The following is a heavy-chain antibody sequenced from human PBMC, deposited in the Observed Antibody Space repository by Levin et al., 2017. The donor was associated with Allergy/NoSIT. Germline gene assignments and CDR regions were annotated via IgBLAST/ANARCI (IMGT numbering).Heavy chain of an antibody. CDR3: ARDQVLRVYYDFWSGSYGFDY. CDR1: GFTFSSYW. CDR2: IKQDGSEK. Sequence: GGSLRLSCAASGFTFSSYWMSWVRQAPGKGLEWVANIKQDGSEKYYVDSVKGRFTISRDNAKNSLYLQMNSLRAEDTAVYYCARDQVLRVYYDFWSGSYGFDYWGQGTLVTVSS. J-gene: IGHJ4*02. D-gene: IGHD3-3*01. V-gene: IGHV3-7*01.